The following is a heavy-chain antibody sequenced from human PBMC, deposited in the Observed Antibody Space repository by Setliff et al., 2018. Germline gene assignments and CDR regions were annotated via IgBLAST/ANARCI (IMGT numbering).Heavy chain of an antibody. J-gene: IGHJ4*02. Sequence: PGGSLRLSCAASGFTFSDYYMSWIRQAPGKGLEWVSYISSSGSTIYYADSVKGRFTISRDDADSSLYLYMNSPRVDDTAVYFCASRIGGSPYWGQGTLVTVSS. CDR1: GFTFSDYY. V-gene: IGHV3-11*04. CDR3: ASRIGGSPY. D-gene: IGHD1-26*01. CDR2: ISSSGSTI.